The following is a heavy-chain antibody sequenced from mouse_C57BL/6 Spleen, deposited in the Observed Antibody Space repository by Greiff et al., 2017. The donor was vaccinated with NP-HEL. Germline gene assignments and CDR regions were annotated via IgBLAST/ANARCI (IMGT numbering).Heavy chain of an antibody. D-gene: IGHD2-1*01. Sequence: QVQLQQPGAELVRPGTSVKLSCKASGYTFTSYWMHWVKQRPGQGLEWIGVIDPSDSYTNYNQKFKGKATLTVDTSSSTAYMQLSSLTSEDSAVYYCARAVSTPYFDYWGQGTTLTVSS. CDR2: IDPSDSYT. V-gene: IGHV1-59*01. CDR3: ARAVSTPYFDY. CDR1: GYTFTSYW. J-gene: IGHJ2*01.